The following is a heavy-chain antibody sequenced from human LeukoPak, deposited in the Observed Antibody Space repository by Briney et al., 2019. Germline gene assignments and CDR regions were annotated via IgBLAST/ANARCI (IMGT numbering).Heavy chain of an antibody. CDR2: IYYTGST. V-gene: IGHV4-59*01. Sequence: PSETLSLTCPVSSGSLTSYYWSWIRQPPAKGREYIGHIYYTGSTDYNPSLQSRVTMSVDTSKSHIPPMLTNVPASDTARYFRAWAPNQHFFDYGGQGTLVAVSS. CDR1: SGSLTSYY. J-gene: IGHJ4*02. CDR3: AWAPNQHFFDY.